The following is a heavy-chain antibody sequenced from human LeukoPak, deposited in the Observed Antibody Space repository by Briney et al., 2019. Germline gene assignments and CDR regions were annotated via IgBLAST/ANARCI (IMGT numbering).Heavy chain of an antibody. Sequence: ASVKVSCKASGYTFTGYYMHWVRQAPGQGLEWMGCINPHTGGTKSAQKFQGRVTMTRDTSSSTAYMELSRLTFDDTAVYYCATDTSAYYLPNYWGQGTLVIVSS. CDR2: INPHTGGT. CDR3: ATDTSAYYLPNY. J-gene: IGHJ4*02. D-gene: IGHD3-22*01. CDR1: GYTFTGYY. V-gene: IGHV1-2*02.